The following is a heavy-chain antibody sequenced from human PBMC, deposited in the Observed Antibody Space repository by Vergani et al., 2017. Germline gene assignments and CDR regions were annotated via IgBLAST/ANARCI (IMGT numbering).Heavy chain of an antibody. CDR3: ARHKEQLVPGNYYYYYDMDV. CDR2: IYYSGST. D-gene: IGHD6-13*01. V-gene: IGHV4-39*01. J-gene: IGHJ6*03. Sequence: LQLQESDPGLVKPSENLSLTCTVAGGSIRSTFYYWGWIRQPPGNGLEWIGTIYYSGSTYYNPSLKSRVTISVDTSKNQFSLKLNSVTAADTAVYYCARHKEQLVPGNYYYYYDMDVWGKGTKVTVSS. CDR1: GGSIRSTFYY.